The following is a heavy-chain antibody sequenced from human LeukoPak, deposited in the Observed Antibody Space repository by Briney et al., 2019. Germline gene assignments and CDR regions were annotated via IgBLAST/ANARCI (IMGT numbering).Heavy chain of an antibody. CDR1: GFTFSSYS. CDR2: ISSSSSYI. J-gene: IGHJ4*02. D-gene: IGHD6-13*01. CDR3: ARNGLYSSTY. Sequence: GGSLRLSCAASGFTFSSYSMNWVRQAPGKGLEWVSSISSSSSYIYYAASVKGRFTISRDNAKNSLYLQMNSLRAEDRAVYYCARNGLYSSTYWGQGTMVTVSS. V-gene: IGHV3-21*01.